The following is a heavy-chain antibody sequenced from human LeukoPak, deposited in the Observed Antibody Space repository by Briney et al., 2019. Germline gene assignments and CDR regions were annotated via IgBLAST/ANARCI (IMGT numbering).Heavy chain of an antibody. J-gene: IGHJ6*03. CDR2: ISSSSSTI. Sequence: GGSLRLSCAASGFTFSSYSMNWVRQAPGKGLEWVSYISSSSSTIYYADSVKGRFTMSRDNAKNSLYLQMNSLRAEDTAVFYCARQDTYYYYMDVWGKGTTVTVSS. V-gene: IGHV3-48*01. CDR1: GFTFSSYS. CDR3: ARQDTYYYYMDV.